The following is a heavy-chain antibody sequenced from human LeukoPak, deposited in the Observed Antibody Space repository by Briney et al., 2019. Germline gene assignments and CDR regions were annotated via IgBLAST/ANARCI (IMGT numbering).Heavy chain of an antibody. V-gene: IGHV4-59*08. CDR2: IYYSGST. J-gene: IGHJ4*02. Sequence: SETLSLTCTVSRGSINTYYWSWIRQPPGKGLEWMGCIYYSGSTDYNPSLKGRVTISVDTSKNQFSLKLTSVTAAHTAVYYCARHGRPYYYDSSGYYDYWGQGTLVTVSS. D-gene: IGHD3-22*01. CDR3: ARHGRPYYYDSSGYYDY. CDR1: RGSINTYY.